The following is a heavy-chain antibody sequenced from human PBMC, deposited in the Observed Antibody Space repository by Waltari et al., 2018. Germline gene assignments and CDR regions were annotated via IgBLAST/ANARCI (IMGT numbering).Heavy chain of an antibody. CDR3: AKDDSSSVTGDFDY. J-gene: IGHJ4*02. Sequence: EVQLVESGGGLVQPGRSLRLSCAASGFTFDDYAMHWVRQAPGKGLAWVSGISWNSGSIGYADSVKGRVTISRDNAKNSLYLQMNSLRAEDTALYYCAKDDSSSVTGDFDYWGQGTLVTVSS. D-gene: IGHD6-6*01. V-gene: IGHV3-9*01. CDR2: ISWNSGSI. CDR1: GFTFDDYA.